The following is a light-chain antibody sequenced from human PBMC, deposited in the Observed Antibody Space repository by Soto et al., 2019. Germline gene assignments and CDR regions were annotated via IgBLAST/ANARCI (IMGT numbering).Light chain of an antibody. V-gene: IGKV3-20*01. CDR1: QSVSSSY. Sequence: EIVLTQSPGTLSLSPGERATLSCRASQSVSSSYLAWYQQKPGQAPRLLIYGVSNRATGIPDRFSGSGSGTDFTLTISRLEPEDFAVYYCQQYVGSLTFGPGTKVDIK. CDR2: GVS. J-gene: IGKJ3*01. CDR3: QQYVGSLT.